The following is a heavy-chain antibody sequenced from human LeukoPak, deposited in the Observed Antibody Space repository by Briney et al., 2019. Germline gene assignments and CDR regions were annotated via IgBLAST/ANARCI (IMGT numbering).Heavy chain of an antibody. V-gene: IGHV4-59*01. J-gene: IGHJ3*02. CDR1: GGSITSNF. CDR2: THCSDHT. CDR3: ARDRRREQLHAFDI. D-gene: IGHD1/OR15-1a*01. Sequence: SETLSLTCTVSGGSITSNFWSWIRQPPGQGLQWVAYTHCSDHTNYNPSLKSRVTISVDTSKNQLSLMLSSVSAADTAVYYCARDRRREQLHAFDIWGQGTMVTVSS.